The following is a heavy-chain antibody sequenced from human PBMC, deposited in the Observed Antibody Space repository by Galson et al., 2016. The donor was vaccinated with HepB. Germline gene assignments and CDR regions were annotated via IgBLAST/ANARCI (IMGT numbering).Heavy chain of an antibody. J-gene: IGHJ4*02. CDR1: GFTFSNAW. D-gene: IGHD3-3*01. CDR3: TTVGGANENYDFWSGYFHYFDY. CDR2: VKSKIDGGTT. Sequence: SLRLSCAASGFTFSNAWMSWVRQAPGKGLEWVGRVKSKIDGGTTDYAAPVKGRFTISRDDSKNTLHLQMNSLKTEDTAVYYCTTVGGANENYDFWSGYFHYFDYWGQGTLVTVSS. V-gene: IGHV3-15*01.